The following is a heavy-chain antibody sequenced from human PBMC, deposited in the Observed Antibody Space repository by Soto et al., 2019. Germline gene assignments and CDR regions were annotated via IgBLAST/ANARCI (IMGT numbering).Heavy chain of an antibody. Sequence: GASVKVSCTASGFTFTSSAVQWVRQARGQRLEWIGWIGVGSGNTNYAQKFQERVTITRDMSTSTAYMELSSLRSEDTAVYYCAAVQYDSSGYYPLDYWGQGTLVTVSS. CDR1: GFTFTSSA. CDR3: AAVQYDSSGYYPLDY. CDR2: IGVGSGNT. J-gene: IGHJ4*02. V-gene: IGHV1-58*01. D-gene: IGHD3-22*01.